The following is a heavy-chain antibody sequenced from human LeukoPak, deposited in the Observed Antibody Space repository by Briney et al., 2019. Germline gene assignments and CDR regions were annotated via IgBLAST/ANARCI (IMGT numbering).Heavy chain of an antibody. CDR1: GDSISSSSYY. Sequence: SETLSLTCTVSGDSISSSSYYWGWIRQPPGKGLEWIGSTYYSGSTYYNPSLKSRVTISVDTSKNQFSLKLSSVTAADTAVYYCASPSGYSGYEHAFDIWGQGTMVTVSS. CDR2: TYYSGST. V-gene: IGHV4-39*01. CDR3: ASPSGYSGYEHAFDI. J-gene: IGHJ3*02. D-gene: IGHD5-12*01.